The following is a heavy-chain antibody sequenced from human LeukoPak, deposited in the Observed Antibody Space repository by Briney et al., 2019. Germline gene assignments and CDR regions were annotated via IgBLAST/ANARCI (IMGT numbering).Heavy chain of an antibody. CDR1: GFTFSTYD. CDR2: IYSGGST. CDR3: ARDFDY. Sequence: GGSLRLSCAASGFTFSTYDMSWVRQAPGKGLEWVSVIYSGGSTYYADSVKGRFTISRDNSKNTLYLQMNSLRAEDTAVYYCARDFDYWGQGTLVTVPS. V-gene: IGHV3-53*01. J-gene: IGHJ4*02.